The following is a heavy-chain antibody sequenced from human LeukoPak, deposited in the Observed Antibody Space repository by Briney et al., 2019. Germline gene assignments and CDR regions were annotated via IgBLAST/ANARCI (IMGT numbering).Heavy chain of an antibody. V-gene: IGHV4-39*07. D-gene: IGHD6-13*01. Sequence: PSETLSLTCTVSGGSISSNGYYWAWFRQPPGKGLEWIGSIYYSGGTYYNPSLKSRVTISIDTSKNQFSLKLRSVTAADTAVYYCAREVSSIAAAGPNYYYYYYMDVWGKGTTVTISS. CDR1: GGSISSNGYY. CDR3: AREVSSIAAAGPNYYYYYYMDV. J-gene: IGHJ6*03. CDR2: IYYSGGT.